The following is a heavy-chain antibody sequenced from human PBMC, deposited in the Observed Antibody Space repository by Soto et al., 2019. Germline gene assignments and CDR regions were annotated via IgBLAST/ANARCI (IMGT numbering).Heavy chain of an antibody. CDR2: INPNSGST. V-gene: IGHV1-8*02. J-gene: IGHJ6*01. CDR3: ARERRGMDV. Sequence: GASVKVSCKASGYTFTGYYMHWVRQAPGQGLEWMGWINPNSGSTGYVQKFQGRVTMTRNSSISTAYMELSSLRSEDTAVYFCARERRGMDVWGQGTTVTVSS. CDR1: GYTFTGYY.